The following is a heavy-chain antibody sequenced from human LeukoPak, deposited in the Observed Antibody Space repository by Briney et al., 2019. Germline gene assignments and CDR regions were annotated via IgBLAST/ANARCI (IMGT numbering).Heavy chain of an antibody. V-gene: IGHV1-69*08. CDR3: ARAGQISTGAYFDY. J-gene: IGHJ4*02. Sequence: ASVKASCTASGGTFATYSYSWVRQAPRQGLEWMGRIIPVLDKTNYAQKFQGRVTITADKTTNTAYMDLGSLRSEDTAVYYCARAGQISTGAYFDYWGQGTLVTVSS. CDR2: IIPVLDKT. CDR1: GGTFATYS. D-gene: IGHD3-10*01.